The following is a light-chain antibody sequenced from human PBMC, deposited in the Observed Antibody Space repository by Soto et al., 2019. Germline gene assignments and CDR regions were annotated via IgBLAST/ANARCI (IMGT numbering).Light chain of an antibody. CDR2: SNH. CDR1: SGSLS. CDR3: AAWDDSLNGIYV. V-gene: IGLV1-44*01. J-gene: IGLJ1*01. Sequence: QSVLTQPPSASGTPGQRVTISCSASSGSLSVDWYQHLPGTAPKLLIQSNHQRPSGVPDRFSGSKSGTSASLAISGLQSEDDADYYCAAWDDSLNGIYVFGTGTKLTVL.